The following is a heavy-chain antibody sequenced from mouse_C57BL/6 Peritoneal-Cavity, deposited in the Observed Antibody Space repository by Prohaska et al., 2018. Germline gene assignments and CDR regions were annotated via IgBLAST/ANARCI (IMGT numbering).Heavy chain of an antibody. CDR2: IHPNSGST. D-gene: IGHD1-1*01. V-gene: IGHV1-64*01. J-gene: IGHJ2*01. Sequence: QVQLQQPGAELVKPGASVKLSCKASGYTFTSYWMHWVKQRPGQGLEWIGMIHPNSGSTNYNEKFNSKATLTGYKASSTAYIQLSRLTSEDSAVYYCARHGSGPFDYWGQGTTLTVAS. CDR3: ARHGSGPFDY. CDR1: GYTFTSYW.